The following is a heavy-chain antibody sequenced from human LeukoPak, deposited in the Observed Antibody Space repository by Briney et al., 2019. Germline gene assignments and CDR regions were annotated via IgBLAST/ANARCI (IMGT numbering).Heavy chain of an antibody. V-gene: IGHV1-2*02. Sequence: ASVKVSCKTSGYSFTDYYIHWVRQAPGQGLEWMGWINTKSGRTSSARKFQGRVTMTRDPSITTVYMDMAWLTSGDTAIYFCARADFIDAGPYLIGPWGQGTLVTVSS. CDR3: ARADFIDAGPYLIGP. CDR2: INTKSGRT. J-gene: IGHJ5*02. D-gene: IGHD3-3*01. CDR1: GYSFTDYY.